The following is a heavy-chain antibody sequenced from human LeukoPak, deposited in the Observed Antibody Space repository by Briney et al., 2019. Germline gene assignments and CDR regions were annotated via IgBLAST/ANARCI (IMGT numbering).Heavy chain of an antibody. CDR2: INSDGSST. J-gene: IGHJ4*02. Sequence: GGSLRLSCAASGFTFSSYWMHWVRQAPRKGLVWVSRINSDGSSTTYADSVKGRFTISRDNSKNTLYLQMNSLRAEDTAVYYCAKSRVTTLYYFDYWGQGTLVTVSS. CDR3: AKSRVTTLYYFDY. CDR1: GFTFSSYW. D-gene: IGHD4-17*01. V-gene: IGHV3-74*01.